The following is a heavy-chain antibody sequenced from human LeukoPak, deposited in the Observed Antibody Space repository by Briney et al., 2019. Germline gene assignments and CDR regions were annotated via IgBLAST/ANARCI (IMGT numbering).Heavy chain of an antibody. J-gene: IGHJ4*02. V-gene: IGHV3-23*01. CDR3: AKGITMIVVVIDLDY. CDR2: ISGSGGST. Sequence: GGSLRLSCASSGFTFISYAMSSVRQAPGKGLEWVSAISGSGGSTYYADSVKGRFTISRDNSKNTLYLQMNSLRAEDTAVYYCAKGITMIVVVIDLDYWGQGTLVIVSS. D-gene: IGHD3-22*01. CDR1: GFTFISYA.